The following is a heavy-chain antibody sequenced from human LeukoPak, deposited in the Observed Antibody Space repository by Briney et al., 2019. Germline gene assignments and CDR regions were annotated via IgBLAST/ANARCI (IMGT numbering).Heavy chain of an antibody. CDR3: ARGGYSGYDYGFNWFDP. CDR2: IYSGGST. V-gene: IGHV3-66*01. CDR1: GFTVSSYY. D-gene: IGHD5-12*01. J-gene: IGHJ5*02. Sequence: GGSLRLSCAASGFTVSSYYMSWVRQAPGKGLEWVSVIYSGGSTYYADSVKGRFTISRDNSKNTLYLQMNSLRAEDTAVYYCARGGYSGYDYGFNWFDPWGQGTLVTVSS.